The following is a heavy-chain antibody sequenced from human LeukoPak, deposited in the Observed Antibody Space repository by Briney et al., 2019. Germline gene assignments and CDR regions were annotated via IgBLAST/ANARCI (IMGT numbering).Heavy chain of an antibody. CDR3: AKVTSSYNYFDY. CDR2: FSGSGGRT. D-gene: IGHD2-2*01. V-gene: IGHV3-23*01. Sequence: GGSQRLSCAASGFTFSTYAMSWVRQAPGKGLEGVSTFSGSGGRTLYADPVKGRFVISRDNSKNTLYLQMNSLRAEDTAVYYCAKVTSSYNYFDYWGQGAPVTVSS. J-gene: IGHJ4*02. CDR1: GFTFSTYA.